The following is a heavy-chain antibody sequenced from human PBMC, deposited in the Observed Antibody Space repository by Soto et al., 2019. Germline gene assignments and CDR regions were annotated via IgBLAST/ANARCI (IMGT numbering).Heavy chain of an antibody. Sequence: QVQLQESGPGLVEPSQTLSLTCTVSGGSISGEGYYWSWIRQYSGRGLEWIGYIHYSGSTYYNPYLKCRVIISVDTSKTQFFLNLSSVTAADTAVYYCARAWTATAGWANWFDRWGQGTLVTVSS. D-gene: IGHD6-13*01. CDR2: IHYSGST. V-gene: IGHV4-31*03. CDR3: ARAWTATAGWANWFDR. J-gene: IGHJ5*02. CDR1: GGSISGEGYY.